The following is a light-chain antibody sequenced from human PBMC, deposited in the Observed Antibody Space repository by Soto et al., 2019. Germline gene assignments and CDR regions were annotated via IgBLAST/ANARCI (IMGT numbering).Light chain of an antibody. J-gene: IGKJ4*01. CDR1: QSISSW. CDR3: QQYNSFPPS. Sequence: DILMTQSPSTLPAGVGDRVTISCRASQSISSWLAWYQQKPGKAPKLLIYKASSLQSGVPSRFRGSGSGTEFTLTISTLQPDDFATYYCQQYNSFPPSFGGGTKVEIK. V-gene: IGKV1-5*03. CDR2: KAS.